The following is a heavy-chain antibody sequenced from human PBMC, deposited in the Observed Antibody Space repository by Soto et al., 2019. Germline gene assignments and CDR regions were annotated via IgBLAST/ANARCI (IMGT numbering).Heavy chain of an antibody. V-gene: IGHV3-21*01. D-gene: IGHD2-21*02. CDR3: ARGMTLVQGLSFSSLYLDY. CDR1: GFTFVISS. Sequence: PGGSLILSCAASGFTFVISSMNWVRQAPGKGLGWVSFISSQNGHIYYADSVKGRFTISRDNAKNSLYLQMDNLRADDTGIYFCARGMTLVQGLSFSSLYLDYWGQGAQVTVSS. J-gene: IGHJ4*02. CDR2: ISSQNGHI.